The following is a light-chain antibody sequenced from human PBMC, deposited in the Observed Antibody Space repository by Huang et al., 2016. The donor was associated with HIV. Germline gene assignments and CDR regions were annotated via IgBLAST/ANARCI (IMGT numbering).Light chain of an antibody. CDR3: QQYYSSPRVT. J-gene: IGKJ3*01. Sequence: DIRMTLSPSSLSASVGDRVTITCRASQPISNHLNGYQQKPGKAPEHLIFSTSTLQSWAPSRCRGSGSGTNITLTITNLQAEDFATDSGQQYYSSPRVTFGPGTKVAIK. CDR2: STS. V-gene: IGKV1-39*01. CDR1: QPISNH.